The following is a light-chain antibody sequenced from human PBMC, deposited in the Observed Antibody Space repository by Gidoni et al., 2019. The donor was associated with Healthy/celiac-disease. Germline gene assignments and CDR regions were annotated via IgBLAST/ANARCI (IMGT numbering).Light chain of an antibody. CDR2: AAS. CDR3: QQYYSYPT. CDR1: QGISSY. J-gene: IGKJ1*01. Sequence: IQMTQSPSSLSPSTGDRVTITCRASQGISSYLAWYQQKPGKAPKLLIYAASTLQSGVPSRFSGSGSGTDFTLTISCLQSEDFATYYCQQYYSYPTFGQGTKVEIK. V-gene: IGKV1-8*01.